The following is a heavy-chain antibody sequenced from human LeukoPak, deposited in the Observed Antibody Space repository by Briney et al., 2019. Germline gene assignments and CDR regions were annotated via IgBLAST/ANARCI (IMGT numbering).Heavy chain of an antibody. Sequence: GGSLRLSCAASGFTFDDYAMHWVRQAPGKGLEWVSGISWNRNNIGYADSVKGRFTISRDNSKNTLYLQMNSLRAEDTAVYYCAREARRPYSGSYRSAFDIWGQGTMVTVSS. J-gene: IGHJ3*02. CDR1: GFTFDDYA. CDR2: ISWNRNNI. CDR3: AREARRPYSGSYRSAFDI. D-gene: IGHD1-26*01. V-gene: IGHV3-9*01.